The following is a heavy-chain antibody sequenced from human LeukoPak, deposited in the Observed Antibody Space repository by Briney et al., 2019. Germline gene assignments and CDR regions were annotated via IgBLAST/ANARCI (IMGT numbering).Heavy chain of an antibody. CDR1: GGSISSSNSY. D-gene: IGHD1-26*01. CDR3: MRHVGGSYEFDY. CDR2: IYYSGST. Sequence: KASETLSLTCSVSGGSISSSNSYWGWIRQPPGKGLEWIVTIYYSGSTHYNPSLKGRVTISVDTSKGQFSLKLTSVTAADTAVYYCMRHVGGSYEFDYWGQGTLVTVSS. J-gene: IGHJ4*02. V-gene: IGHV4-39*01.